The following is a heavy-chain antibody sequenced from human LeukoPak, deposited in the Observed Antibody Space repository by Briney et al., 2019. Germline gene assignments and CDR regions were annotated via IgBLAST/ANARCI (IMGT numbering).Heavy chain of an antibody. Sequence: HPGGSLRLSCAASGFTFDDYAMHWVRQAPGKGLEWVSGISWNSGSIGYADSVKGRFTISRDNAKNSLYLQMNSLRAEDMALYYCSKSWRPAFGDPNNWFDPWGQGTLVTVSS. CDR3: SKSWRPAFGDPNNWFDP. CDR1: GFTFDDYA. V-gene: IGHV3-9*03. CDR2: ISWNSGSI. D-gene: IGHD3-10*01. J-gene: IGHJ5*02.